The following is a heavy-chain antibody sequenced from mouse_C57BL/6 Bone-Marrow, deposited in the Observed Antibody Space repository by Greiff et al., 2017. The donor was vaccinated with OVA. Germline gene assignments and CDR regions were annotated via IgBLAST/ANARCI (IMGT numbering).Heavy chain of an antibody. D-gene: IGHD1-1*01. CDR2: ISSGSSTI. CDR1: GFTFSDYG. Sequence: EVQGVESGGGLVKPGGSLKLSCAASGFTFSDYGMHWVRQAPEKGLEWVAYISSGSSTIYYADTVKGRFTISRDNAKNTLCLQMTSLRSEDTAMYYCAKSPNYYGSSLDYWGQGTTLTVSS. V-gene: IGHV5-17*01. CDR3: AKSPNYYGSSLDY. J-gene: IGHJ2*01.